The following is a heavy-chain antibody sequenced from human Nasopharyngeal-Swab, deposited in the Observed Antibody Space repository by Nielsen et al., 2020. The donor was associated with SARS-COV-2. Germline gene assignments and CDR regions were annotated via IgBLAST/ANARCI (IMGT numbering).Heavy chain of an antibody. CDR3: ARGGGYDFWSGYYGYYYMDV. D-gene: IGHD3-3*01. J-gene: IGHJ6*03. V-gene: IGHV1-2*04. CDR1: EYSFIGYY. Sequence: ASVKVSCKASEYSFIGYYMHWVRQAPGQGLEWMGWINPNSGGTNYAQKFQGWVTMTRDTSISTAYMELSRLRSDDTAVYYCARGGGYDFWSGYYGYYYMDVWGKGTTVTVSS. CDR2: INPNSGGT.